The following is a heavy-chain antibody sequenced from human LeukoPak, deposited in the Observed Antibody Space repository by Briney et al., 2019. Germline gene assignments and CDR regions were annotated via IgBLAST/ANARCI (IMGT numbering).Heavy chain of an antibody. D-gene: IGHD3-22*01. CDR2: ISYDGSNK. CDR1: GFTFSSYA. J-gene: IGHJ4*02. Sequence: GGSLRLSCAASGFTFSSYAMQWVREAPGKGLEWGAVISYDGSNKSYADSVTGRFTISRDNSKNTLYLQMNSLRAEDTAVYYCARAEDSSGYYYFWGQGTLVTVSS. CDR3: ARAEDSSGYYYF. V-gene: IGHV3-30*04.